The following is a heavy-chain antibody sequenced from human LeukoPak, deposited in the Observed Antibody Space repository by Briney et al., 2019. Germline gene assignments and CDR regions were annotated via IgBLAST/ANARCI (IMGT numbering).Heavy chain of an antibody. CDR3: ASVYCSSTSCYAGGDYYYGMDV. J-gene: IGHJ6*02. V-gene: IGHV1-69*04. Sequence: ASVKVSCKASGGTFGSYAISWVRQAPGQGLEWMGRIIPILGIANYAQKFQGRVTITADKSTSTAYMELSSLRSEDTAVYYCASVYCSSTSCYAGGDYYYGMDVWGQGTTVTASS. CDR2: IIPILGIA. CDR1: GGTFGSYA. D-gene: IGHD2-2*01.